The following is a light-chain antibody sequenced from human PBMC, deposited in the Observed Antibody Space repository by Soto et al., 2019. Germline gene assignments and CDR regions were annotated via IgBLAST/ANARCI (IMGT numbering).Light chain of an antibody. Sequence: DIVMTQSPDSLAVSLGETATINCKSSQSVLYSSNNKNNLAWYQQKPGQPPKLLIYWASTRESGVPDRFSGSGSGTDFTLTISSLQAEDVAVYYCQQYYSLPLTFGGGTKVEIK. CDR1: QSVLYSSNNKNN. V-gene: IGKV4-1*01. CDR3: QQYYSLPLT. J-gene: IGKJ4*01. CDR2: WAS.